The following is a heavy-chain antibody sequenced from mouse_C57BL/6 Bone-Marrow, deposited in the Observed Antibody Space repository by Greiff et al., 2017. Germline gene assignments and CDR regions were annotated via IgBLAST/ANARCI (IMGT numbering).Heavy chain of an antibody. CDR1: GYTFTDYN. J-gene: IGHJ4*01. D-gene: IGHD1-1*01. V-gene: IGHV1-18*01. Sequence: DVQLLESGPELVKPGASVKIPCKASGYTFTDYNMDWVKQSHGKSLEWIGDINPNNGGTIYNQKIKGKATLTVDKSSSTAYMELRSLTSEDTAVYYCARVDYYYGSSPYYYAMDYWGQGTSVTVSS. CDR3: ARVDYYYGSSPYYYAMDY. CDR2: INPNNGGT.